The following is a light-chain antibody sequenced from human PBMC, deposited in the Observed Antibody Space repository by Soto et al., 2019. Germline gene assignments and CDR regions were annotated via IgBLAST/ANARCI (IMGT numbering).Light chain of an antibody. J-gene: IGKJ4*01. CDR3: HQYNNWPLT. Sequence: EIVMTQSPATLSVSSGERATPSSRAIQRVSSPLPGYQHKPGQAPRLLIFKPSTRATGIPARFSGSGSGTEFTLTISSLQSEDFALYYCHQYNNWPLTFGGGTKVEIK. CDR2: KPS. V-gene: IGKV3-15*01. CDR1: QRVSSP.